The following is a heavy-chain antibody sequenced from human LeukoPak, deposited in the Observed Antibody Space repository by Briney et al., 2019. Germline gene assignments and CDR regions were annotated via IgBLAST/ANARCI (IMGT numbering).Heavy chain of an antibody. CDR2: INYSGNT. CDR3: ASTNCSSASCYGANWFDP. D-gene: IGHD2-2*01. Sequence: SETLSLTCTVSGGSISSGDYFWSWIRQPPGKGLEWIGYINYSGNTFHYNPSLKNRVTISVDTSKNRFSLRLSSVTAADTAVYYCASTNCSSASCYGANWFDPWGQGTLVTVSS. V-gene: IGHV4-30-4*08. J-gene: IGHJ5*02. CDR1: GGSISSGDYF.